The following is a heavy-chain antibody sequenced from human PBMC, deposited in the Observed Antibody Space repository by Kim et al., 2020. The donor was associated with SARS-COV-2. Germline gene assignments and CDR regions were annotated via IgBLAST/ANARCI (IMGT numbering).Heavy chain of an antibody. J-gene: IGHJ4*02. CDR1: GFTFSSYD. D-gene: IGHD6-13*01. CDR2: IGTAGDT. CDR3: AREKLAAAGTYYFDY. V-gene: IGHV3-13*01. Sequence: GESLKISCAASGFTFSSYDMHWVRQATGKGLEWVSAIGTAGDTYYPGSVKGRFTISRENAKNSLYLQMNSLRAGDTAVYYCAREKLAAAGTYYFDYWGQG.